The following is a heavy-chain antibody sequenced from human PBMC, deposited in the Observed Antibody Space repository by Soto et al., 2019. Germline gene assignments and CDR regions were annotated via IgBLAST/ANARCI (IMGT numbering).Heavy chain of an antibody. D-gene: IGHD2-15*01. V-gene: IGHV1-69*13. Sequence: SVKVSCKASGCTFSSYAISWVRQAPGQGLEWMGGIIPIFGTANYAQKFQGRVTITADESTSTAYMELSSLRSEDTAVYYCARSRRYGGNLEDAFDIWGHGTMVTVSS. CDR2: IIPIFGTA. CDR1: GCTFSSYA. CDR3: ARSRRYGGNLEDAFDI. J-gene: IGHJ3*02.